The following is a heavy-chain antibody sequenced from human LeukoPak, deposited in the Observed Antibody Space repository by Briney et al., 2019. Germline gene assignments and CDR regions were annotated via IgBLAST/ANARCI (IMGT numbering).Heavy chain of an antibody. CDR2: ISWDGGRT. D-gene: IGHD2-2*02. CDR3: ARARLGYCSGTSCYTLDY. Sequence: PGGSLRLSCAASGFTFDDYAMHWVRQAPGKGLEWVSLISWDGGRTYYADSLKGRFTISRDNSKNSLYLQMNSLRTEDTAFYYCARARLGYCSGTSCYTLDYWGQGTLVTVSS. J-gene: IGHJ4*02. CDR1: GFTFDDYA. V-gene: IGHV3-43*01.